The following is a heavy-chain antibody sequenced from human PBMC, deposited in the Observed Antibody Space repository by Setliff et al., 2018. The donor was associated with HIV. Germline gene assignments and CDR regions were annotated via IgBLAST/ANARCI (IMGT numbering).Heavy chain of an antibody. Sequence: ASVKVSCKASGYNFTNYGINWVRQDPGQGLEWMGWINTNTGYPTYAQAFRGRFVFSLDTSVSTAYLEISSLEAEDTAVYFCARARTSYNFWVGDVFDPWGQGTLVTVSS. V-gene: IGHV7-4-1*02. CDR1: GYNFTNYG. CDR3: ARARTSYNFWVGDVFDP. CDR2: INTNTGYP. D-gene: IGHD1-1*01. J-gene: IGHJ5*02.